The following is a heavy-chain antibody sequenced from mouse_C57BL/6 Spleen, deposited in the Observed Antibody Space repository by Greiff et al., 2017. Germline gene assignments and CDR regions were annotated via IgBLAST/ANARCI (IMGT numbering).Heavy chain of an antibody. J-gene: IGHJ4*01. CDR1: GYSFTGYY. D-gene: IGHD2-4*01. V-gene: IGHV1-42*01. Sequence: EVQLKESGPELVKPGASVKISCKASGYSFTGYYMNWVKQSPEKSLEWIGEINPSTGGTTYNQKFKAKATLTVDKSSSTAYMQLKSLTSEDSAVYYCARSGDYDVAMDYWGQGTSVTVSS. CDR3: ARSGDYDVAMDY. CDR2: INPSTGGT.